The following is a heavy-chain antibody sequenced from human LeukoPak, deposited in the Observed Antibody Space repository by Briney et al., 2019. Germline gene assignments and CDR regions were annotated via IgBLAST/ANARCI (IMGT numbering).Heavy chain of an antibody. CDR1: GFTFSSYG. J-gene: IGHJ6*02. Sequence: GGSLRLSCAASGFTFSSYGMHWVRQAPGKGLEWVAVISYDGSNKDYADSVKGRFTISRDNSKNTLYLQMNSLRAEDTAVYYCAKDRRYCSSTSCYRLGRYYYGMDVWGQGTTVTVSS. V-gene: IGHV3-30*18. D-gene: IGHD2-2*01. CDR3: AKDRRYCSSTSCYRLGRYYYGMDV. CDR2: ISYDGSNK.